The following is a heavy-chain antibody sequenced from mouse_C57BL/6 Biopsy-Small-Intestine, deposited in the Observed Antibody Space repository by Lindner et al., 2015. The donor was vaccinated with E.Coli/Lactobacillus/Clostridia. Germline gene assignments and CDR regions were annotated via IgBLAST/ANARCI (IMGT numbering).Heavy chain of an antibody. CDR3: ARGGYYGLYYYAMDY. CDR1: GYAFSSYW. CDR2: IYPGDGDT. J-gene: IGHJ4*01. D-gene: IGHD1-1*01. Sequence: GAELVKPGASVKISCKASGYAFSSYWMNWVEQRPGKGLEWIGQIYPGDGDTNYNGKFKGKATLTADKSSSTAYMQLSSLTSEDSAVYFCARGGYYGLYYYAMDYWGQGTSVTVPS. V-gene: IGHV1-80*01.